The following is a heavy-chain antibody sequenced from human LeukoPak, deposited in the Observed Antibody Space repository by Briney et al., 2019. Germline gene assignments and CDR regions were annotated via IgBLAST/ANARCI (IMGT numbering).Heavy chain of an antibody. V-gene: IGHV3-74*01. CDR3: STVEHF. J-gene: IGHJ4*02. CDR2: IDSDGSGT. D-gene: IGHD1/OR15-1a*01. Sequence: PGGSLRLSCSASGLTLSGYWMHWVRQIPGKGLVWVSRIDSDGSGTSYADSVKGRFTISRDDVKNMLYLQMNRLRVEDTGLYYCSTVEHFWGQGTLVTVSS. CDR1: GLTLSGYW.